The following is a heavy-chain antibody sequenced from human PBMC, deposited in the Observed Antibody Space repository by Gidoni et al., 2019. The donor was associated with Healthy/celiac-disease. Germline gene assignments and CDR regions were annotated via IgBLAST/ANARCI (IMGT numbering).Heavy chain of an antibody. D-gene: IGHD1-1*01. CDR2: VNPNSGNT. Sequence: QVQLVQSGAEVKKPGASVKVSCQASGYTLTSYDINWVRQATGQGLEWMGWVNPNSGNTGYAQKFQGRVTMTRDTSISTAYMELSSLRSEDTAMYYCTRGDRKTGTLAWGQGTLVTVSS. CDR1: GYTLTSYD. CDR3: TRGDRKTGTLA. V-gene: IGHV1-8*01. J-gene: IGHJ5*02.